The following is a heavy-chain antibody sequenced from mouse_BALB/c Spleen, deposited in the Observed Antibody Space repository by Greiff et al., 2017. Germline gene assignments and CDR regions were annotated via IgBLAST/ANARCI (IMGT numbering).Heavy chain of an antibody. J-gene: IGHJ4*01. CDR3: ARSDYDYDGYYAMDY. Sequence: EVQRVESGPELVKPGASVKMSCKASGYTFTSYVMHWVKQKPGQGLEWIGYINPYNDGTKYNEKFKGKATLTSDNSSSTAYMELSSLTSEDSAVYYCARSDYDYDGYYAMDYWGQGTSVTVSS. D-gene: IGHD2-4*01. V-gene: IGHV1-14*01. CDR1: GYTFTSYV. CDR2: INPYNDGT.